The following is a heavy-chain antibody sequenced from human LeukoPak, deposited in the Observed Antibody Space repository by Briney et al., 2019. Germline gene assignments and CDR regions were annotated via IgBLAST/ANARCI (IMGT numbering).Heavy chain of an antibody. J-gene: IGHJ5*01. CDR3: ARHPDLISTTDS. Sequence: GESLKISCKGSGYSFSSYWISWVRQMPGKGLEWMGRIDPSDSYTDYSPSFQGHVTISADKSISTAYLQWSSLKASDTAMYYCARHPDLISTTDSWGQGTLVTVSS. V-gene: IGHV5-10-1*01. CDR1: GYSFSSYW. CDR2: IDPSDSYT. D-gene: IGHD4-11*01.